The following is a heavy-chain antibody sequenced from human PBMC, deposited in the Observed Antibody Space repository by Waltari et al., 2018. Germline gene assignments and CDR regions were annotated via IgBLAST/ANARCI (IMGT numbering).Heavy chain of an antibody. CDR2: IRSKAYGGTT. V-gene: IGHV3-49*04. J-gene: IGHJ4*02. D-gene: IGHD3-10*01. CDR3: TSEYWFRESTPGYFDY. CDR1: GFTFGGYA. Sequence: EVQLVESGGGLVQPGRSLRLSCTASGFTFGGYARSRVRQAPEKGLDGVGFIRSKAYGGTTEYAASVKGRFTISRDDSKSIAYLQMNSLKTEDTAVYYCTSEYWFRESTPGYFDYWGQGTLVTVSS.